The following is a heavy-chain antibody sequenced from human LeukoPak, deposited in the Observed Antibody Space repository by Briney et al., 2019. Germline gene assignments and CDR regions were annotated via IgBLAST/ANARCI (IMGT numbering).Heavy chain of an antibody. CDR2: INTNTGIP. CDR1: GYIFDIYA. J-gene: IGHJ4*02. Sequence: ASVKVSCKASGYIFDIYAMIWVRQAPGQGLELMGWINTNTGIPTYAQGFTGRFVFSLDTSVSTAYLQISSLKAEDTAVYYCARDLSAAAGIVNEYYFDYWGQGTLVTVSS. CDR3: ARDLSAAAGIVNEYYFDY. V-gene: IGHV7-4-1*02. D-gene: IGHD6-13*01.